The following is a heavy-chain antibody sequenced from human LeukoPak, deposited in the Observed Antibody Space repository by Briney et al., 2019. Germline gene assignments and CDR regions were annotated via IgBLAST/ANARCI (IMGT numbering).Heavy chain of an antibody. J-gene: IGHJ3*02. V-gene: IGHV1-69*01. CDR3: ARWSRDGYNPGAFDI. CDR2: IIPIFGTA. D-gene: IGHD5-24*01. Sequence: IIPIFGTANYAQKFQGRVTITADESTSTAYMELSSLRSEDAAVYYCARWSRDGYNPGAFDIWGQGTMVTVSS.